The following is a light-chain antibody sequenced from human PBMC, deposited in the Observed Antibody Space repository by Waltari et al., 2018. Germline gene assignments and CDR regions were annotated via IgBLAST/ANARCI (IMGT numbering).Light chain of an antibody. J-gene: IGLJ1*01. Sequence: QSALTQPASVSGSPGQSITISCTGTSSDVGGYNYVSWYQQHPGKAPKLMIYEVSNRPSGVPDRFSRTKSGTSASLAITGLQAEDEADYYCQSYDSSLSANYVFGTGTKVTVL. CDR3: QSYDSSLSANYV. CDR2: EVS. CDR1: SSDVGGYNY. V-gene: IGLV2-14*01.